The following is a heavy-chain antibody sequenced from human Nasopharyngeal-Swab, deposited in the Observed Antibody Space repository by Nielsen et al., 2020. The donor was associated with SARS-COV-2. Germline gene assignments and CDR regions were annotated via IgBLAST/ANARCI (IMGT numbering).Heavy chain of an antibody. J-gene: IGHJ6*02. CDR2: IYYSGST. CDR3: ARGAEYYYGSGYYYGMDV. CDR1: GGSVSSGSYY. Sequence: GSLRLSCTVSGGSVSSGSYYWSWIRQPPGKGLEWIGYIYYSGSTNYNPSLKSRVTISVDTSKNQFSLKLSSVTAADTAVYHCARGAEYYYGSGYYYGMDVWGQGTTVTVSS. D-gene: IGHD3-10*01. V-gene: IGHV4-61*01.